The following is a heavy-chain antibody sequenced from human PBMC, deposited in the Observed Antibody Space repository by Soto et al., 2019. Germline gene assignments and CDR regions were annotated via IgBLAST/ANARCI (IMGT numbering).Heavy chain of an antibody. CDR3: ARRVTMVRGALTAGYYYYGMDV. J-gene: IGHJ6*02. D-gene: IGHD3-10*01. Sequence: GESLKISCKGSGYRVTSYWISWVRQMPGKGLEWMGRIDPSDSYTNYSPSFQGHVTISADKSISTAYLQWSSLKASDTAMYYCARRVTMVRGALTAGYYYYGMDVWGQGTTVTVSS. V-gene: IGHV5-10-1*01. CDR2: IDPSDSYT. CDR1: GYRVTSYW.